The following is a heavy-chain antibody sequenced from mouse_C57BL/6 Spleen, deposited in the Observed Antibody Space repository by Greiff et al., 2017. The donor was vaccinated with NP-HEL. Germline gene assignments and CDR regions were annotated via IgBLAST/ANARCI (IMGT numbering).Heavy chain of an antibody. CDR2: INYDGSST. J-gene: IGHJ1*03. CDR3: ARGGYYGSSYPSYWYFDV. Sequence: EVMLVESEGGLVQPGSSMKLSCTASGFTFSDYYVAWVRQVPEKGLEWVANINYDGSSTYYLDSLKSRFIISRDNAKNILYLQMSSLKSEDTATYYCARGGYYGSSYPSYWYFDVWGTGTTVTVSS. D-gene: IGHD1-1*01. CDR1: GFTFSDYY. V-gene: IGHV5-16*01.